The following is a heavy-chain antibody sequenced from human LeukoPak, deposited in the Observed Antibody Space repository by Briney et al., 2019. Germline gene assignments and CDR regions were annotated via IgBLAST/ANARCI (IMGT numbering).Heavy chain of an antibody. CDR2: ISYSGST. D-gene: IGHD1-26*01. CDR3: ARHAIYSGGYSFWFDP. V-gene: IGHV4-59*08. CDR1: GGSIGIYY. Sequence: SETLSLTCPVSGGSIGIYYCRWTRHPPGEGLECIAFISYSGSTTYSPSLKSRAAISLDTSRNLSSLRLSAVTAADTAVYYCARHAIYSGGYSFWFDPWGLGTLVTVSS. J-gene: IGHJ5*02.